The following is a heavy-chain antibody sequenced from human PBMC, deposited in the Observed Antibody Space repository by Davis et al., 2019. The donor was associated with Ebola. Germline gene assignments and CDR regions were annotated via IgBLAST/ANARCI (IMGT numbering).Heavy chain of an antibody. V-gene: IGHV3-23*01. D-gene: IGHD5-12*01. CDR3: AKESQSRSGYDFDY. J-gene: IGHJ4*02. CDR2: ITGSGDST. Sequence: GESLKISCAASEFTFSGYAMSWVRQAPGKGLEWVSTITGSGDSTNYADSVKGRFTISRDNSKNTLYLQINSLRAEDTAVYYCAKESQSRSGYDFDYWGQGTLVTVSS. CDR1: EFTFSGYA.